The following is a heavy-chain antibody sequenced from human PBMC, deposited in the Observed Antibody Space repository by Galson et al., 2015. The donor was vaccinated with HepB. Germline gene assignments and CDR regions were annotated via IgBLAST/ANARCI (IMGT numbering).Heavy chain of an antibody. D-gene: IGHD2-2*01. J-gene: IGHJ4*02. CDR1: GFSFSNYW. CDR2: IKEDGGEK. Sequence: SLRLSCAASGFSFSNYWMAWVRQAPGKGLEWVAYIKEDGGEKYSVDSEKGRFTISRDSAKNSLYLQMSSLRAEDTAVYYCARGVYHFDYWGQGTLVTVSS. CDR3: ARGVYHFDY. V-gene: IGHV3-7*01.